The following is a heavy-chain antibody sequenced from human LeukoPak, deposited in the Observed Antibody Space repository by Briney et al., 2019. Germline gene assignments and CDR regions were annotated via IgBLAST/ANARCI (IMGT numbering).Heavy chain of an antibody. CDR3: ARGRHCSSTSCYNYYYYGMDV. V-gene: IGHV1-69*02. D-gene: IGHD2-2*02. CDR1: GGTFSSYT. Sequence: ASVKVSCKASGGTFSSYTISWVRQAPGQGLEWMGRIIPILGIAKYAKKFQGRVTITADKSTGTAYMELSSLRSEDTALYYCARGRHCSSTSCYNYYYYGMDVWGQGTTVTVSS. CDR2: IIPILGIA. J-gene: IGHJ6*02.